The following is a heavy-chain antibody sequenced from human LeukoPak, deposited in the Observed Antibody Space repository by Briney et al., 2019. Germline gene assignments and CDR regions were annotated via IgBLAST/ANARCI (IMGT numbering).Heavy chain of an antibody. CDR3: AKDPGVRAWGSYRYTYFDY. V-gene: IGHV3-23*01. D-gene: IGHD3-16*02. CDR2: IRESGGGT. Sequence: GGSLRLSCVVSGITVSNYDITWVRQAPGKGLEWVSGIRESGGGTNYADSVKGRFTISRDNSKNTVYLQMNSLRAEDTAVYYCAKDPGVRAWGSYRYTYFDYWGQGTLVTVSS. CDR1: GITVSNYD. J-gene: IGHJ4*02.